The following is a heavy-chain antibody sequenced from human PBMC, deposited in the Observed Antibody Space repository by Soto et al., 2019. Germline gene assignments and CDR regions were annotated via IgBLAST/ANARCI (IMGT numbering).Heavy chain of an antibody. V-gene: IGHV3-48*02. J-gene: IGHJ4*02. D-gene: IGHD3-22*01. CDR1: DFTFSTYS. Sequence: PGGSLRLSCVASDFTFSTYSMNWVRQAPGKGLEWVAHVNSGYTTVYADSVKGRFTISRDNAKNSVYLQMSSLRDEDTAVYYCARDAQPSSSGYAYFFDYWGQGTLVTVSS. CDR3: ARDAQPSSSGYAYFFDY. CDR2: VNSGYTTV.